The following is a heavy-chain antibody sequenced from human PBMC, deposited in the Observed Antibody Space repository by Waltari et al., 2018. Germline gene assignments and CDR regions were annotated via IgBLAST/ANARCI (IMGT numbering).Heavy chain of an antibody. J-gene: IGHJ3*02. Sequence: QLQLQESGPGLVKPSETLSLTCTVSGGSISSSSYYWGWIRQPPGKGLEWIGSIYYSGRTYHNPSLKSRVTISVDTSKNQFSLKLSSVTAADTAVYYCARLGGPYDSSGYYFLWSGDAFDIWGQGTMVTVSS. D-gene: IGHD3-22*01. V-gene: IGHV4-39*01. CDR1: GGSISSSSYY. CDR3: ARLGGPYDSSGYYFLWSGDAFDI. CDR2: IYYSGRT.